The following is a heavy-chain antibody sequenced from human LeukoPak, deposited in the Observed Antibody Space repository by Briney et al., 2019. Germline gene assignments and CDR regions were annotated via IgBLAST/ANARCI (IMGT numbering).Heavy chain of an antibody. CDR3: ARHDNGGMVRGLIPADGLDI. Sequence: GESLKISCKGFGYSFTSYWIGWVRQMPGKGLEWMGIIYPGDSDTRYSPSFQGQVSISADKSISTAYLQWSSLKASDTAMYYCARHDNGGMVRGLIPADGLDIWGQGTMVTVSS. CDR1: GYSFTSYW. V-gene: IGHV5-51*01. D-gene: IGHD3-10*01. CDR2: IYPGDSDT. J-gene: IGHJ3*02.